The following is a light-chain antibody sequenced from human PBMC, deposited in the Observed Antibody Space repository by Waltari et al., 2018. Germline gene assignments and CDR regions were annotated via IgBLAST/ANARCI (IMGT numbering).Light chain of an antibody. CDR2: AAS. CDR3: QKYNSAPRT. Sequence: DIQMTQSPSSLSASGGDRVTITCRARQGISYYLPWYQEKPGKVPKLLIYAASTLQSGVPSRFSGSGSGTDFTLTISSLQPDDVATYYCQKYNSAPRTFGQGTKVEIK. J-gene: IGKJ1*01. CDR1: QGISYY. V-gene: IGKV1-27*01.